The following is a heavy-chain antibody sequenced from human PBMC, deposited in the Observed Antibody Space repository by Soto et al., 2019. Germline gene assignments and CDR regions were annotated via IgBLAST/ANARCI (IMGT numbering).Heavy chain of an antibody. CDR3: ARQDCSSTSCYTKRNWFDP. CDR1: GGSISSSSYY. Sequence: TSETLSLTCTVSGGSISSSSYYGGWIRQPPGKGLEWIGSIYYSGSTYYNPSLKSRVTISVDTSKNQFSLKLSSVTAADTAVYYCARQDCSSTSCYTKRNWFDPWGQGTLVTVSS. J-gene: IGHJ5*02. CDR2: IYYSGST. V-gene: IGHV4-39*01. D-gene: IGHD2-2*02.